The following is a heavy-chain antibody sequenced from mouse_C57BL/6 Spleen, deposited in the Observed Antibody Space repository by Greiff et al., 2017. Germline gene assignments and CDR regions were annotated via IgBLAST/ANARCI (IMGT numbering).Heavy chain of an antibody. CDR1: GYTFTSYW. V-gene: IGHV1-59*01. Sequence: QVQLQQPGAELVRPGTSVKLSCKASGYTFTSYWMHWVKQRPGQGLEWIGVIDPSDSYTNYNQKFKGKATLTVDTSSSTAYMQLSSLTSEDSAVYYFAGFYGSSSPWFADWGQGTLVTVSA. CDR2: IDPSDSYT. D-gene: IGHD1-1*01. J-gene: IGHJ3*01. CDR3: AGFYGSSSPWFAD.